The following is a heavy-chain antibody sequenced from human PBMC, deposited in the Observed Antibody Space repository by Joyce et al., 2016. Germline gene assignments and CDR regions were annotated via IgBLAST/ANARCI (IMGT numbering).Heavy chain of an antibody. V-gene: IGHV3-21*06. CDR1: GFTFGRHT. CDR2: ITSLGTYV. J-gene: IGHJ4*02. D-gene: IGHD2-15*01. CDR3: ARDHQLSTPPFDY. Sequence: EVQLLESGGGLAKPGGSLRLSCAVSGFTFGRHTMNWVRQAPGKGLEWISSITSLGTYVFYADSVKGRFTISRDNAKNLLHLQMDSLRAEDTAVYYCARDHQLSTPPFDYWDQGVLVTVSS.